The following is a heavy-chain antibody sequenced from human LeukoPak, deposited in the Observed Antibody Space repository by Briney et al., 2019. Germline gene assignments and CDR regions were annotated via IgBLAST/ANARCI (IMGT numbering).Heavy chain of an antibody. CDR1: GYSISSNNW. V-gene: IGHV4-28*01. J-gene: IGHJ1*01. CDR3: ASRMYGSSGRYFHH. D-gene: IGHD6-13*01. CDR2: IHYSGSA. Sequence: SDTLYLTCGVSGYSISSNNWWGCIPQPPGKGLEWIGYIHYSGSAYYNPSLKSRVTMSVDTSKNQFSLKLNSVTAVDTAVYYCASRMYGSSGRYFHHWGQGTLVTVSS.